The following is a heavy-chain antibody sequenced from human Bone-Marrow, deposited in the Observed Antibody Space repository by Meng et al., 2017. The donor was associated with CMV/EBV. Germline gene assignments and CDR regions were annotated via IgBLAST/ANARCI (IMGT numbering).Heavy chain of an antibody. CDR1: GFSFSDYS. CDR3: AREDLNYDFWSGYRTATFDI. CDR2: ISSSSSKI. V-gene: IGHV3-48*04. J-gene: IGHJ3*02. Sequence: GESLKISCAASGFSFSDYSMNWVRQAPGKGLEWVLYISSSSSKIYYADSVKGRFTISRDNAKNSLYLQMNSLRAEDTAVYYCAREDLNYDFWSGYRTATFDIWGQGTMVTI. D-gene: IGHD3-3*01.